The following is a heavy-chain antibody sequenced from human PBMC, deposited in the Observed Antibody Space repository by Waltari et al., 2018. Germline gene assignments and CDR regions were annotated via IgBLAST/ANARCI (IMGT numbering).Heavy chain of an antibody. Sequence: QVQLVQSGAEVKKSGSSMKVTCKASGGTFNSYAIRWVRQAPGQGLGWMGSIIPIFGPANYAQQFQGRVTITADESTGTAYMELSSLRSEDTAVYYCARDLNGGMDVWGQGTTVTVSS. CDR2: IIPIFGPA. V-gene: IGHV1-69*15. CDR1: GGTFNSYA. CDR3: ARDLNGGMDV. J-gene: IGHJ6*02.